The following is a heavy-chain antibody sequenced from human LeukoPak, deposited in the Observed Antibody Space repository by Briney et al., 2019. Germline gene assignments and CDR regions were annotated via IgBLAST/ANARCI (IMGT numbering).Heavy chain of an antibody. J-gene: IGHJ4*02. Sequence: GGSLRLSCAASGFTFSSYAMHWVRQAPGKGLEWVAVMSYDGSNKYYADSVKGRFTISRDNSKNTLYLQMNSLRAEDTAVYYCAKAKYYETHPPDYWGQGTLVTVSS. V-gene: IGHV3-30-3*01. D-gene: IGHD3-16*01. CDR2: MSYDGSNK. CDR1: GFTFSSYA. CDR3: AKAKYYETHPPDY.